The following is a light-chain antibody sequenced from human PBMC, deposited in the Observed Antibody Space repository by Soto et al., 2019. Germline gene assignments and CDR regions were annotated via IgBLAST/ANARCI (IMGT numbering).Light chain of an antibody. J-gene: IGLJ3*02. CDR1: SSNIGSNT. CDR2: SNN. Sequence: QPVLTQPPSASGTPGQRLTISCSGSSSNIGSNTVNWYQQLPGTAPKLLIYSNNQRPSGVPDRFSGSKSGTSASLAISGLQSEDEADYYCAAWDDSLNGNWVFGGGTKLTVL. V-gene: IGLV1-44*01. CDR3: AAWDDSLNGNWV.